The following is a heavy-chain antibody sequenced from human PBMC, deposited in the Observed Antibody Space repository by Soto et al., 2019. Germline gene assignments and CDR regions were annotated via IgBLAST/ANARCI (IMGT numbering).Heavy chain of an antibody. V-gene: IGHV4-31*03. D-gene: IGHD3-22*01. Sequence: TLSLTCTVSGGSISSGGYYWSWIRQHPGKGLEWIGYIYYSGSTYYNPSLKSRVTISVDTSKNQFSLKLSSVTAADTAVYYCARATVYYYDSGGYYYPRVHDYKLGYYGMDVWGQGTTVTVSS. J-gene: IGHJ6*02. CDR1: GGSISSGGYY. CDR2: IYYSGST. CDR3: ARATVYYYDSGGYYYPRVHDYKLGYYGMDV.